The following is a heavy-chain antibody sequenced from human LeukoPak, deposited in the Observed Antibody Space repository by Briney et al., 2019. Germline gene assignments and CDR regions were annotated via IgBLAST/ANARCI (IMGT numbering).Heavy chain of an antibody. Sequence: NTGGSLRLSCAASGFTFNDYYMSWIRQAPGKGLEWLSYINIGGTNTHYADSVKGRFTISRDNAKKSLYLEMNNLRAEETAVYYCATDGAGFDTWGQGVLVTVSS. J-gene: IGHJ5*02. CDR2: INIGGTNT. V-gene: IGHV3-11*01. CDR3: ATDGAGFDT. CDR1: GFTFNDYY.